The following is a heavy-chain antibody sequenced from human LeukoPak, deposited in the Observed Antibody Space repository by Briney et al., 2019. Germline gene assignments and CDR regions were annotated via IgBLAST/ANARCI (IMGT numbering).Heavy chain of an antibody. CDR1: GGTFSSYA. J-gene: IGHJ4*02. Sequence: AASVKVSCKASGGTFSSYAISWVRQAPGQGLEWMGGIIPIFGTANYAQKFQGRVTITTDESTSTAYMELSSLRSEDTAVYYCERQLWLYYFDYWGQGTLVTVSS. D-gene: IGHD5-18*01. CDR3: ERQLWLYYFDY. V-gene: IGHV1-69*05. CDR2: IIPIFGTA.